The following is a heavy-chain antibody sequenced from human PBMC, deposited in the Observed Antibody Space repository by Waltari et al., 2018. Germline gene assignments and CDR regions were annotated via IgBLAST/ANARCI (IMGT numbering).Heavy chain of an antibody. CDR2: IKQDGSEK. CDR1: GFTLSGYG. CDR3: ARGLTTVTAKDYFDY. J-gene: IGHJ4*02. Sequence: EVQLVESGGGLVQPGGSLGPSGAASGFTLSGYGMNWVRQAPGKGLEWVANIKQDGSEKNYVDSVEGRITISRDNAKNSLYLQMNSLRAEDTAVYYCARGLTTVTAKDYFDYWGQGALVTVSS. V-gene: IGHV3-7*01. D-gene: IGHD4-17*01.